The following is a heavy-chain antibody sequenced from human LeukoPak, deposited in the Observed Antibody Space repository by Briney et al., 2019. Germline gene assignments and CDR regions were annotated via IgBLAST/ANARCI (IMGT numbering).Heavy chain of an antibody. Sequence: GSGPTLVKPTQTLTLTCTFSGFSLNTSGMFVSWIRQPPGKALEWLARIDWDDDKFYNTSLKTRLTISKDTSKNQVVLTMTNMDPVDTATYYCARMISSITYGFDIWGQGTMVTVSS. D-gene: IGHD6-13*01. CDR2: IDWDDDK. CDR1: GFSLNTSGMF. V-gene: IGHV2-70*17. J-gene: IGHJ3*02. CDR3: ARMISSITYGFDI.